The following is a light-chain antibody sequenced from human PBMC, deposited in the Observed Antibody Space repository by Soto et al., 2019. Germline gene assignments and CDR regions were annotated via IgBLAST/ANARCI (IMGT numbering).Light chain of an antibody. CDR3: QQSYSTPALT. J-gene: IGKJ4*01. CDR2: AAS. V-gene: IGKV1-39*01. Sequence: DIQMTQSPSSLSASVGDRVTITCRASQSISSYLNWYQQKPGKAPKLLIYAASSLQTGVPSRFSGSGSGTEVTLTISSLQPEDFATYYYQQSYSTPALTFGGGTKVEIK. CDR1: QSISSY.